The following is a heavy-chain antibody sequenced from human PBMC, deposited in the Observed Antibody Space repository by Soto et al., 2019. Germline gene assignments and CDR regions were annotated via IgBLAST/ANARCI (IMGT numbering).Heavy chain of an antibody. D-gene: IGHD6-13*01. V-gene: IGHV3-23*01. Sequence: HPGGSLRLSCAASGFSFSNFAMSWVRQAPGTGLKWVSSISGSGDKTYYLDSVKGRFTISRDNSKNTLYLHMNSLGAEDTAVYFCAKDYASTWYWYFDPWGQGTLVTVSS. CDR3: AKDYASTWYWYFDP. CDR1: GFSFSNFA. J-gene: IGHJ5*02. CDR2: ISGSGDKT.